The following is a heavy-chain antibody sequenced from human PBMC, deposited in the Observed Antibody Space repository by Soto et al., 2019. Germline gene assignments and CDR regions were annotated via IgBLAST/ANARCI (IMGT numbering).Heavy chain of an antibody. CDR3: ARGDCSSTSCYVFFAEYFQH. CDR2: MNPNSGNT. J-gene: IGHJ1*01. Sequence: QVQLVQSGAEVKKPGASVKVSCKASGYTFTSYDINWVRQATGQGLEWMGWMNPNSGNTGYAQKFQGRVTMTRNTPISTAYMELSSLRSEDTAVYYCARGDCSSTSCYVFFAEYFQHWGQGTLVTVSS. CDR1: GYTFTSYD. D-gene: IGHD2-2*01. V-gene: IGHV1-8*01.